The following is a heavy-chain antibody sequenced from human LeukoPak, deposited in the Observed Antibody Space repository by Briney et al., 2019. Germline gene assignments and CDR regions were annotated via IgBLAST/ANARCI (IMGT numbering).Heavy chain of an antibody. J-gene: IGHJ4*02. V-gene: IGHV3-48*02. D-gene: IGHD5-12*01. CDR1: GFTFSSYG. CDR3: ASAMRSGYDY. CDR2: IIRRSDSI. Sequence: GGSLTLSRAPSGFTFSSYGMNCPRHAPGKRREWGSYIIRRSDSIYHAHSVKGRFTISRDNAENSLYLQMNSLRDEDTAVYYCASAMRSGYDYWGQGTLVTVSS.